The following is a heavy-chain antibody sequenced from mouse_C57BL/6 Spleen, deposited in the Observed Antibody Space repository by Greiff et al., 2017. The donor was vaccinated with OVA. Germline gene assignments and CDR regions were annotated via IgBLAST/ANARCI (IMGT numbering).Heavy chain of an antibody. Sequence: VKLQQPGAELVRPGSSVKLSCKASGYTFTSYWMHWVKQRPIQGLEWIGNIDPSDSETQYNQKFKDKATLTVDKSSNTAYMQLSSLTSEDSAVYYCARGDCKGYWYFDDWGTGTTVTVSS. D-gene: IGHD1-3*01. J-gene: IGHJ1*03. CDR1: GYTFTSYW. V-gene: IGHV1-52*01. CDR3: ARGDCKGYWYFDD. CDR2: IDPSDSET.